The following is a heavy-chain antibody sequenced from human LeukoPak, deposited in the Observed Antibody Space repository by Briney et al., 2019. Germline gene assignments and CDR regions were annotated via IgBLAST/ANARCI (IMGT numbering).Heavy chain of an antibody. V-gene: IGHV4-38-2*02. CDR1: SYSISSGYY. J-gene: IGHJ4*02. CDR3: GRDRPTGYYDY. D-gene: IGHD3-9*01. CDR2: INHSGIT. Sequence: SETLSLTCTVSSYSISSGYYLGWIRQSPGKGLEWIASINHSGITYYNPSLKSRVTISVDTSKNQFSLKLTSVTAADTAVYYCGRDRPTGYYDYWGQGILVTVSS.